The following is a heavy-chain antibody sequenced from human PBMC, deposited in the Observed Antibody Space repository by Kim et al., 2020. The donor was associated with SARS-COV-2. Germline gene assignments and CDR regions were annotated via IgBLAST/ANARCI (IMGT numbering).Heavy chain of an antibody. CDR3: ARALPRLDGSYYYYYGMDV. V-gene: IGHV1-3*01. J-gene: IGHJ6*02. CDR1: GYTFTSYA. CDR2: INAGNGNT. Sequence: ASVKVSCKASGYTFTSYAMHWVRQAPGQRLEWMGWINAGNGNTKYSQKFQGRVTITRDTSASTAYMELSSLRSEDTAVYYCARALPRLDGSYYYYYGMDVWGQGTTVTVSS. D-gene: IGHD1-26*01.